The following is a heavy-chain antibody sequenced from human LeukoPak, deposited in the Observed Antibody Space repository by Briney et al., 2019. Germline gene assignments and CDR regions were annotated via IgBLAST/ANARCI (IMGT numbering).Heavy chain of an antibody. D-gene: IGHD1-26*01. CDR1: GFTLSRLS. CDR3: ARVRGSYHFDY. J-gene: IGHJ4*02. Sequence: GGSLRLSCVAFGFTLSRLSMNWVRQAPGKGLEWVSYITSSSSAIYYADSVKGRFTISRDNAKNSLYLQMNSLRAEDTAVYYCARVRGSYHFDYWGQGTLVTVSS. V-gene: IGHV3-48*01. CDR2: ITSSSSAI.